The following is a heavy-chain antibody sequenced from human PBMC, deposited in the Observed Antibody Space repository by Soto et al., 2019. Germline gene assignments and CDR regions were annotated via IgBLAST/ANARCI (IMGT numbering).Heavy chain of an antibody. J-gene: IGHJ4*02. CDR1: GFTFRSYA. CDR2: ISGSGGST. V-gene: IGHV3-23*01. Sequence: TGGSLRHSCAASGFTFRSYAMSWVRQAPGKGLEWVSAISGSGGSTYYADSVKGRFTISRDNSKNTLYLQMNSLRAEDTAVYYCAKADDWTTIDYWGQGTLVTVSS. D-gene: IGHD3-9*01. CDR3: AKADDWTTIDY.